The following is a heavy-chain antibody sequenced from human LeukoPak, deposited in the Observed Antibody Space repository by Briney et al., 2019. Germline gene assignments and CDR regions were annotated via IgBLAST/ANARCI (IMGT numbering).Heavy chain of an antibody. CDR1: GLTFSNYG. D-gene: IGHD3-9*01. Sequence: QPGGSLRLSCAAAGLTFSNYGMHWVRQAPGKGLEWVAVISYDGSNKYYADSVKGRFTISRDNSKNTLYLQMNSLRAEDTAVYYCAREAYDILTGYQIGAFDIWGQGTMVTVSS. CDR3: AREAYDILTGYQIGAFDI. V-gene: IGHV3-30*19. CDR2: ISYDGSNK. J-gene: IGHJ3*02.